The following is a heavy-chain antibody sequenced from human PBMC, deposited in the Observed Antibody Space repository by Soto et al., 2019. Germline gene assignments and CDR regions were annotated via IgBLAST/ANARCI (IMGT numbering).Heavy chain of an antibody. V-gene: IGHV3-21*01. J-gene: IGHJ6*02. D-gene: IGHD2-21*01. Sequence: EVSLVESGGGLVKPGGSLRLSCAASGFTFGGFSMNWVRQAPGKGLEWVSSISSTSSNIYHADSLKGRFTISRDNAQNSLYLQMNSLRAEDTAVYYCARSPPWTPLFRGGRDVWGQGTTVIVAS. CDR1: GFTFGGFS. CDR2: ISSTSSNI. CDR3: ARSPPWTPLFRGGRDV.